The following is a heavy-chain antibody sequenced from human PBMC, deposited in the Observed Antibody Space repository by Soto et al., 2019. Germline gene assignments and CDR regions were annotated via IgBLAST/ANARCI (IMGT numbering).Heavy chain of an antibody. J-gene: IGHJ6*02. Sequence: ASVKVSCKASGYTFTGYYMHWVRQAPGQGLEWMGWINPNSGGTTYAQKFQGWVTMTRDTSISTAYMELSRLRSDDTAVYYCARGPAGDFWSGSNKPSGYGMDVWGQGTTVTVSS. D-gene: IGHD3-3*01. CDR1: GYTFTGYY. CDR2: INPNSGGT. CDR3: ARGPAGDFWSGSNKPSGYGMDV. V-gene: IGHV1-2*04.